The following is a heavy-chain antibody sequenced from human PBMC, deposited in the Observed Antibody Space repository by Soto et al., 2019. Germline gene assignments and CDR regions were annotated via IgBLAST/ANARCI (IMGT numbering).Heavy chain of an antibody. V-gene: IGHV4-30-4*01. D-gene: IGHD1-26*01. CDR2: TSFSGYT. CDR1: GDSVSSGDSY. CDR3: VRGGNPYHYATSGPGTFDK. Sequence: QVQLQESGPELVKPSQSLSLTCSVSGDSVSSGDSYWSWIRQPPGKALEWIGYTSFSGYTSYSPTLKSRVTISVDMSKSQFSLRLTSVTAAVTAVYYYVRGGNPYHYATSGPGTFDKWGQGTLVSVSS. J-gene: IGHJ4*02.